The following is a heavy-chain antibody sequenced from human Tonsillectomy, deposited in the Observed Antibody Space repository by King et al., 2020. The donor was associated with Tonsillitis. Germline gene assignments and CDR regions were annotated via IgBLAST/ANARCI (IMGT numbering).Heavy chain of an antibody. J-gene: IGHJ5*02. CDR1: GYTFTGYS. D-gene: IGHD4-23*01. CDR2: INPNTGGT. CDR3: AKAGGGGTVDP. V-gene: IGHV1-2*02. Sequence: VQLVESGAEVKKPGASVKVSCKASGYTFTGYSMHLVRQAPGQWLYWMGWINPNTGGTNYAQKFQGRVTITRDTSITTAYMELSRLRSDDTAVYYCAKAGGGGTVDPWGQGTLVTVSS.